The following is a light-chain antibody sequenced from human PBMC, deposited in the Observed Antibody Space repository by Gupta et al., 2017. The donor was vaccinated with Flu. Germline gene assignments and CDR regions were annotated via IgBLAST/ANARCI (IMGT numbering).Light chain of an antibody. CDR3: QHQKHCLRT. Sequence: EMTQSPSTLSVSPGERATLSCRASQNIGNNLAWYQQKPGHATRRPIYSASARATTTPVRLSGSGSGTEFSLIISSLRSEDFAVYDCQHQKHCLRTLGQGTKL. CDR2: SAS. CDR1: QNIGNN. J-gene: IGKJ1*01. V-gene: IGKV3-15*01.